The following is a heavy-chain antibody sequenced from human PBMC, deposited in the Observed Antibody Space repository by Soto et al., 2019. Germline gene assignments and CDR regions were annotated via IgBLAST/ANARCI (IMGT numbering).Heavy chain of an antibody. CDR1: GFTFSSYG. CDR3: ARARAYCSGGSCYSRFDY. Sequence: QVQLVESGGGVVQPGRSLRLSCAASGFTFSSYGMHWVRQAPGKGLEWVAVIWYDGSNKYYADSVKGRFTISRDNSKNTLYLQMNNLRAEDTAVYYCARARAYCSGGSCYSRFDYWGQGTLVTVSS. D-gene: IGHD2-15*01. V-gene: IGHV3-33*01. J-gene: IGHJ4*02. CDR2: IWYDGSNK.